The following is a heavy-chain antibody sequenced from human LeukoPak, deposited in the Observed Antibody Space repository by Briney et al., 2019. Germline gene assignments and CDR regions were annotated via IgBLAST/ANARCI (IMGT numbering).Heavy chain of an antibody. CDR1: GFTFSGSA. CDR2: IRITANGYAT. CDR3: TGNYYGSGSYEDFDY. J-gene: IGHJ4*02. Sequence: GGSLRLSCAASGFTFSGSALHWVRQASGKGLDWVGRIRITANGYATAYAASVKGRFTISRDDSKNTAYLQMDSLKTEDTAVYYCTGNYYGSGSYEDFDYWGQGTLVTVSS. D-gene: IGHD3-10*01. V-gene: IGHV3-73*01.